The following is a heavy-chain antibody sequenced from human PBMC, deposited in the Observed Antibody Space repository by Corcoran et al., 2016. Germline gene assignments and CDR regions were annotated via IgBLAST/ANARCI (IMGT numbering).Heavy chain of an antibody. CDR2: ISYDGSNK. V-gene: IGHV3-30*18. Sequence: QVQLVESGGGVVQPGRSLRLSCAASGFTFSSSGMHWVRQAPGKGLEWVAVISYDGSNKYYADSVKGRFTISRDNSKKTLYLQMDSLRAEDTAVYYLTKRSDIVEDVATPHYFDYWGQGTLVTVSS. D-gene: IGHD2-15*01. CDR3: TKRSDIVEDVATPHYFDY. CDR1: GFTFSSSG. J-gene: IGHJ4*02.